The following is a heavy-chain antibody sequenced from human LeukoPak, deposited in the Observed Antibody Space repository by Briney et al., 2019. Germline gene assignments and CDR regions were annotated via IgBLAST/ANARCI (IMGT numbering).Heavy chain of an antibody. V-gene: IGHV3-74*01. D-gene: IGHD2-2*03. CDR2: IQSDGSST. Sequence: PGESLRLSCAASGFIFSSNWMHWVRQAPGKGPVWVSRIQSDGSSTNYADSVKGRFTISRDNAKSTLYLQMNSLRAEDTAVYYCARDGFWNFDLWGRGTLVTVSS. CDR1: GFIFSSNW. J-gene: IGHJ2*01. CDR3: ARDGFWNFDL.